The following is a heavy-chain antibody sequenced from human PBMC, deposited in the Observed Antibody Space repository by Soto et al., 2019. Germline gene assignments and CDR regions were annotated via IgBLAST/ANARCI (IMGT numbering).Heavy chain of an antibody. CDR3: LRRGSRSTGAAAGPSEN. J-gene: IGHJ1*01. CDR1: GFIFGNYG. Sequence: EVQLLESGGRLVQPGGSLRLSCAGSGFIFGNYGMNWVRQTPGKGLEWVSGISVSGESTFYADSVKGRFSISRDNSKNTLFLQMNSLRADDPATYSWLRRGSRSTGAAAGPSENWGQGTLVTVSS. D-gene: IGHD6-13*01. V-gene: IGHV3-23*01. CDR2: ISVSGEST.